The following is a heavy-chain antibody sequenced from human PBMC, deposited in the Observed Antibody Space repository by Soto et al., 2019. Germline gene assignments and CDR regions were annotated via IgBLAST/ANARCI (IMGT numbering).Heavy chain of an antibody. CDR1: GGTFSTAA. CDR3: ARDKDRAQLGGNYYYMMDV. J-gene: IGHJ6*02. Sequence: QVQVVQSGAEVKKPGSSVKVSCKTSGGTFSTAAISWVRQAPGQGLEWMGGIMPIFRTADYAQKFQGRVTITADESASTAYLELSSLRSEDTAVYYCARDKDRAQLGGNYYYMMDVGGQWTTVTVTS. V-gene: IGHV1-69*12. D-gene: IGHD3-3*02. CDR2: IMPIFRTA.